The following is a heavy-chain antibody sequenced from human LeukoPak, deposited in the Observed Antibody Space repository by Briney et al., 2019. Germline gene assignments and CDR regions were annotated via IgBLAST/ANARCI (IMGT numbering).Heavy chain of an antibody. V-gene: IGHV4-30-4*08. J-gene: IGHJ4*02. CDR3: ARGRFLEWSPLDY. CDR2: IYYSGST. D-gene: IGHD3-3*01. CDR1: GGSFSGYY. Sequence: SETLSLTCAVYGGSFSGYYWSWIRQPPGKGLEWIGYIYYSGSTYYNPSLKSRVTISVDTSKNQFSLKLSAVTAADTAVYYCARGRFLEWSPLDYWGQGTLVTVS.